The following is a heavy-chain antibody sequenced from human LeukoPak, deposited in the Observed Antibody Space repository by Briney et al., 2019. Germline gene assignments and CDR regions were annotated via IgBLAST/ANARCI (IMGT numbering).Heavy chain of an antibody. CDR3: ARPYSGSSYYFDY. CDR2: IYYSGST. CDR1: GGSISSSSYY. Sequence: SETLSLTCTGSGGSISSSSYYWGWIRQPPGKGLEWIGSIYYSGSTYYNPSLKSRVTISVDTSKNQFSLKLSSVTAADTAVYYCARPYSGSSYYFDYWGQGTLVTVSS. V-gene: IGHV4-39*01. D-gene: IGHD1-26*01. J-gene: IGHJ4*02.